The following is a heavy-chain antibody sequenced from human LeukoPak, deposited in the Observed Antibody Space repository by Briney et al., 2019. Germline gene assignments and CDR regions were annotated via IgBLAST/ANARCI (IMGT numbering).Heavy chain of an antibody. CDR3: ARGVYIAAAQYGY. V-gene: IGHV4-4*07. CDR2: IYTTGCA. J-gene: IGHJ4*02. CDR1: GGSISRYY. D-gene: IGHD6-13*01. Sequence: SETLSLAYNVTGGSISRYYWSWIRQPPGKGLEWIGRIYTTGCANYNPSLKSRVTISVDTSKNQFSLKLSSVTAADTAVYYCARGVYIAAAQYGYWGQGTLVTVSS.